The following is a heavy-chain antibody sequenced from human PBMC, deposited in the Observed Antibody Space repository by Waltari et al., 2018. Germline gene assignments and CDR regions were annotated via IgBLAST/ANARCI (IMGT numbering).Heavy chain of an antibody. CDR3: ARGRLRLGELSPFDY. Sequence: QVQLQESGPGLVKPSETLSLTCTVSGGSISSHYWSWIRQPPGKGLEWIGYIYYSGSTNYNPSLKSRVTISVDTSKNQFSLKLSSVTAADTAVYYCARGRLRLGELSPFDYWGQGTLVTVSS. V-gene: IGHV4-59*11. CDR2: IYYSGST. CDR1: GGSISSHY. D-gene: IGHD3-16*02. J-gene: IGHJ4*02.